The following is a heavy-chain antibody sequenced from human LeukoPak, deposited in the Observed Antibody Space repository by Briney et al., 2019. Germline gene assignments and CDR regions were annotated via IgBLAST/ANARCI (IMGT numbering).Heavy chain of an antibody. J-gene: IGHJ4*02. CDR3: ARVKGYNSYFDS. D-gene: IGHD5-24*01. V-gene: IGHV3-74*01. CDR1: GFALTSHW. Sequence: GGSLRLSCAASGFALTSHWMHWVRQAPGKGLVWVSRISGDGGSTNYADSVKGRFTISRDTSKNTLYLQMNSLRAKDTAVYYCARVKGYNSYFDSWGQGALVTVSS. CDR2: ISGDGGST.